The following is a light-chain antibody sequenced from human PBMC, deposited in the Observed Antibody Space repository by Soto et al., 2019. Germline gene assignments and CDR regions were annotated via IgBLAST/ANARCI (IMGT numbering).Light chain of an antibody. CDR1: QSVGSN. CDR3: QQYYDWPIT. V-gene: IGKV3-15*01. J-gene: IGKJ5*01. CDR2: GAS. Sequence: EIVLTQSPGTLSLSPGESATLSCRASQSVGSNYLAWYQQKPGQAPRLLIYGASTRATGIPARFSGSGSGTEFTLTVSSLQSEDFAVYYCQQYYDWPITFGQGTRLEIK.